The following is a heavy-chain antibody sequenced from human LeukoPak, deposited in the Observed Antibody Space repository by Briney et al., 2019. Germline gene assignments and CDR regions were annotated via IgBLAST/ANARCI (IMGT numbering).Heavy chain of an antibody. CDR1: GYTFTSYG. CDR2: ISAYNGNT. J-gene: IGHJ5*02. CDR3: ARDQKYSYYDILTGYYKFWFDP. V-gene: IGHV1-18*01. D-gene: IGHD3-9*01. Sequence: XSVKVSCKASGYTFTSYGISWVRQAPGQGLEGMGWISAYNGNTNYAQKLQGRVTMTTDTSTSTAYMELRSLRSDDTAVYYCARDQKYSYYDILTGYYKFWFDPWGQGTLVTVSS.